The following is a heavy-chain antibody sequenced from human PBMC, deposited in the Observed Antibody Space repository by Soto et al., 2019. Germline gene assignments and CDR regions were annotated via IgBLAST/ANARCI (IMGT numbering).Heavy chain of an antibody. V-gene: IGHV3-23*01. D-gene: IGHD6-6*01. Sequence: EVQLLESGGGLVQPGESLRLSCAASGFTFSSYAMSWVRQAPGKGLELVSVISGSDDSTYYADSVKGRFTISRDNSKNPLYRQMNSLTAEDTAVDYCAKRSSSSTFDYWGQGNLVTVAS. CDR1: GFTFSSYA. CDR2: ISGSDDST. CDR3: AKRSSSSTFDY. J-gene: IGHJ4*02.